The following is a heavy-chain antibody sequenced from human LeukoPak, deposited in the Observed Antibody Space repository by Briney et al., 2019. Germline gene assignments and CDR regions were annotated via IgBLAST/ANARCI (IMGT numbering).Heavy chain of an antibody. J-gene: IGHJ4*02. Sequence: ASVKVSCKASGYTFTNYAVNWLRQAPGQRLEWMGWINAGNGDTKFSQNYQARVTITRDASASTAYMELSSLASEDTAVYFCARGLWSAHRREYYFDSWGQGTLVTVSS. V-gene: IGHV1-3*01. D-gene: IGHD3-3*01. CDR1: GYTFTNYA. CDR3: ARGLWSAHRREYYFDS. CDR2: INAGNGDT.